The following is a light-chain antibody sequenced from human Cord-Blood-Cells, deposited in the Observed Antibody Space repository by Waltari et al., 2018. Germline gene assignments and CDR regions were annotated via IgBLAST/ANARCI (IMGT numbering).Light chain of an antibody. CDR2: GAS. CDR3: QQYDNWPLT. Sequence: EIVTTQPPATSSVSAGARATPCCRANQGVSSNLAWYQQKPGQAPRLLIYGASTRATGIPARFSGSGSGTEFTLTISSLQSEDFAVYYCQQYDNWPLTFGGGTKVEIK. V-gene: IGKV3-15*01. J-gene: IGKJ4*01. CDR1: QGVSSN.